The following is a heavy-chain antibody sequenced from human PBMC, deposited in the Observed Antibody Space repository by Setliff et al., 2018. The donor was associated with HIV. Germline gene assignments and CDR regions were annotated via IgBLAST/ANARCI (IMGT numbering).Heavy chain of an antibody. D-gene: IGHD3-22*01. V-gene: IGHV3-23*01. CDR2: VSPGGDTT. Sequence: GGSLRLSCAASGFAFSTFDMNWVRQSPEKGLEWVSAVSPGGDTTYYPDSVKGRFTVSRDDSGNMLFLQMNNLGVEDTAIYYCAKPTSGYYPRPFDLWGQGTMVTVSS. CDR1: GFAFSTFD. CDR3: AKPTSGYYPRPFDL. J-gene: IGHJ4*02.